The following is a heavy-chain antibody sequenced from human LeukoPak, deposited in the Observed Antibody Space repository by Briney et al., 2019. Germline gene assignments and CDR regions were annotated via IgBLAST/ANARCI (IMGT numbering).Heavy chain of an antibody. CDR2: ISGSGGST. CDR1: GFTFSSYA. J-gene: IGHJ4*02. V-gene: IGHV3-23*01. D-gene: IGHD3-3*01. Sequence: GGSLRLSCAASGFTFSSYAMSWVRQAPGKGLEWVSAISGSGGSTYYADSVKGRFTISRDNSKNTLYLQMNSLRAEDTAVYYCAKSQYYDFWSGYFDYWGQGTLVTVSS. CDR3: AKSQYYDFWSGYFDY.